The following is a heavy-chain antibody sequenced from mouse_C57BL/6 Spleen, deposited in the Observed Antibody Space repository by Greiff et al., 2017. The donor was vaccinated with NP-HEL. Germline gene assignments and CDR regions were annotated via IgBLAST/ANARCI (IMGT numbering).Heavy chain of an antibody. Sequence: VQLQQSGPELVKPGASVKISCKASGYAFSSSWMNWVKQRPGKGLEWIGRIYPGDGDTNYNGKFKGKATLTADKSSSTAYMQLSSLTSEDSAVYFCASGRAYYSNYDYAMDYWGQGTSVTVSS. V-gene: IGHV1-82*01. CDR1: GYAFSSSW. J-gene: IGHJ4*01. CDR2: IYPGDGDT. CDR3: ASGRAYYSNYDYAMDY. D-gene: IGHD2-5*01.